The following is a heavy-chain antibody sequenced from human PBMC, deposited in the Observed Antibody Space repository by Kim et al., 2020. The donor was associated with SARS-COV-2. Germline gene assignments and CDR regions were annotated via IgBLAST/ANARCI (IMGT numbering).Heavy chain of an antibody. CDR1: GGSISSYY. J-gene: IGHJ5*02. V-gene: IGHV4-59*01. CDR2: INYSGST. Sequence: SETLSLTCTVSGGSISSYYWSWIRQPPGKGLEWIGYINYSGSTNYNPSLKSRVTISVDTSKNQFSLKLSSVTAADTAVYYCARLLYYYDSSGYSNWFDPWGQGTLVTVSS. D-gene: IGHD3-22*01. CDR3: ARLLYYYDSSGYSNWFDP.